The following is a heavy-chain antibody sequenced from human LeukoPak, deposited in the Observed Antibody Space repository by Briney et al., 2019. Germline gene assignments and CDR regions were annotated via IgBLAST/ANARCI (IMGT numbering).Heavy chain of an antibody. J-gene: IGHJ4*02. CDR2: IIPIFGTA. V-gene: IGHV1-69*13. CDR1: GGTFSSFA. Sequence: SVKVSCKASGGTFSSFAISWVRQAPGQGLEWMGGIIPIFGTANYAQNFQGRVTITADESTSTAYMELSSLRSEDTAVYYCATVPLSRSPGFWSGYYIPDYWGQGTLVTVSS. D-gene: IGHD3-3*01. CDR3: ATVPLSRSPGFWSGYYIPDY.